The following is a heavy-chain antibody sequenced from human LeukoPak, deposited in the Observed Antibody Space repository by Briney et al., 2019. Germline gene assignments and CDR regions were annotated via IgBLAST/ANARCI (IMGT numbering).Heavy chain of an antibody. V-gene: IGHV4-34*01. CDR3: ARGLDSSGWGGDY. CDR1: GRSFSGYY. Sequence: SETLSLTCAVYGRSFSGYYWSWIRQPPGKGLEWIGEINHSGSTNYNPSLKSRVTISVDTSKNQFSLKLSSVTAADTAVYYCARGLDSSGWGGDYWGQGTLVTVSS. CDR2: INHSGST. J-gene: IGHJ4*02. D-gene: IGHD6-19*01.